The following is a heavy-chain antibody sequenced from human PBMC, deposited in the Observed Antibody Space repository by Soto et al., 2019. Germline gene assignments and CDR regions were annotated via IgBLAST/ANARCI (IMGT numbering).Heavy chain of an antibody. V-gene: IGHV3-21*01. CDR1: GFTFSTYS. CDR3: ARGGDWGRNYNFDY. Sequence: EVQLVESGGGLVKPGGSLRLSCVASGFTFSTYSMNWVRQAPGKGLEWVSSFSSSSDYIYYADSLKGRFTISRDNAMNSLYLQMNSLRADDTAVYYCARGGDWGRNYNFDYWGQGTLVTVSS. D-gene: IGHD1-7*01. J-gene: IGHJ4*02. CDR2: FSSSSDYI.